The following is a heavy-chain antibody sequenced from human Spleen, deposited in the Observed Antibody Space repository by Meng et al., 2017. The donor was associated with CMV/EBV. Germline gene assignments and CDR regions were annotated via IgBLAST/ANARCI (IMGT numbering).Heavy chain of an antibody. CDR2: IRYDGSNK. Sequence: GESLKISCAASGFTFSSYGMHWVRQAPGKGLEWVAFIRYDGSNKYYADSVQGRFSISRDNSKDTLYLQMNSLRAEDTAVYYCAKYCTGGSCKLEGYYYGMDVWGQGTTVTVSS. J-gene: IGHJ6*02. V-gene: IGHV3-30*02. D-gene: IGHD2-15*01. CDR1: GFTFSSYG. CDR3: AKYCTGGSCKLEGYYYGMDV.